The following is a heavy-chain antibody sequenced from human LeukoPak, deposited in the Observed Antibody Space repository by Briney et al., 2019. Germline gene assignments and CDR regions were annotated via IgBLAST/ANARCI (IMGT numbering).Heavy chain of an antibody. D-gene: IGHD1-14*01. Sequence: GGSLRHSCAASGFTVSSNYMSWVRQAPGKGLEWVSSIYSGGSTYYADSVKGRFTISRDNSKNTVYLQMNSLRAEDTAVYFCARVRLDRSERNLDAFENWGQGTMVTVSS. CDR2: IYSGGST. V-gene: IGHV3-53*01. CDR3: ARVRLDRSERNLDAFEN. CDR1: GFTVSSNY. J-gene: IGHJ3*02.